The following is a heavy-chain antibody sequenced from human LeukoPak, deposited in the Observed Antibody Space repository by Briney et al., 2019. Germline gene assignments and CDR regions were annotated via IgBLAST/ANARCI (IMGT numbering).Heavy chain of an antibody. CDR1: GFTFSSYG. CDR2: IWYDGSNK. V-gene: IGHV3-33*06. CDR3: AKDLAYCGGDCYYDAFDI. D-gene: IGHD2-21*02. Sequence: GRSLRLSCAASGFTFSSYGMHWVRQAPGKGLEWVAVIWYDGSNKYYADSVKGRFTISRDNSKNTLYLQMNSLRAEDTAVYYCAKDLAYCGGDCYYDAFDIWGQGTMVTV. J-gene: IGHJ3*02.